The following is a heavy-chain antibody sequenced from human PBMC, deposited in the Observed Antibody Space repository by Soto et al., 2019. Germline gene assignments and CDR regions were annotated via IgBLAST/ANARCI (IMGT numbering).Heavy chain of an antibody. V-gene: IGHV4-59*08. CDR3: ARLSSGWYPTSYYFDY. J-gene: IGHJ4*02. CDR1: GGSISSYY. CDR2: IYYSGST. Sequence: QVQLQESGPGLVKPSETLSLTCTVSGGSISSYYWSWIRQPPGKGLEWIGYIYYSGSTNYNPSLNSRVTISVDPSKHQFSLKLSSVTAADTAVYYCARLSSGWYPTSYYFDYWGQGTLVTVSS. D-gene: IGHD6-19*01.